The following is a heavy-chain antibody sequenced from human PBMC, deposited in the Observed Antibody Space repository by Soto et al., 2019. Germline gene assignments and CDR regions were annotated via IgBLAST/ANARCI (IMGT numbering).Heavy chain of an antibody. CDR2: ISAYNGNT. Sequence: DSVKVSCKASGYTFTSYGVSWVRQAPGQGLEWMGWISAYNGNTNYAQNLQGRVTLTTDTSTSTAYMELRSLRSDDAAVYYCARAWYCSGGTCYSDSWGQGTLVTVSS. CDR1: GYTFTSYG. CDR3: ARAWYCSGGTCYSDS. J-gene: IGHJ4*02. V-gene: IGHV1-18*01. D-gene: IGHD2-15*01.